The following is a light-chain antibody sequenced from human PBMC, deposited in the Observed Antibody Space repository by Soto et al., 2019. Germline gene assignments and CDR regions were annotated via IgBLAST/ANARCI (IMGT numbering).Light chain of an antibody. CDR2: DVS. CDR1: NSDIGDYKF. J-gene: IGLJ3*02. CDR3: CSYPGTQTCV. Sequence: QSVLTQPRSVSGSPGQSVAISCTGTNSDIGDYKFVSWYQQHPGKAPKVMIYDVSKRPSGVPDRFSGSKSGNTASLTISGLQAEDEADYYCCSYPGTQTCVFGGGTKVTVL. V-gene: IGLV2-11*01.